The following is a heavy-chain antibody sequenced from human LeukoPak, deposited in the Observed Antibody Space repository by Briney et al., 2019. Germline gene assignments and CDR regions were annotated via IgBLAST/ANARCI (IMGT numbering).Heavy chain of an antibody. J-gene: IGHJ4*02. CDR3: ARDRVTPKNSYSLLGY. Sequence: GASVKVSCKASGYTFTSYGISWVRQAPGQGLEWMGWINPNSGGTNYAQKFQGRVTMTRDTSISTAYMELSRLRSDDTAVYYCARDRVTPKNSYSLLGYWGQGTLVTVSS. V-gene: IGHV1-2*02. CDR1: GYTFTSYG. CDR2: INPNSGGT. D-gene: IGHD5-18*01.